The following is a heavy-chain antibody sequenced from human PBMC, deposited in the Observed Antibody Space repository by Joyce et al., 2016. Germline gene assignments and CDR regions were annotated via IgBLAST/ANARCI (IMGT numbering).Heavy chain of an antibody. CDR3: ARGSGTSSRNWFDS. CDR2: VDYSGST. V-gene: IGHV4-31*03. CDR1: GSSIYSAGYY. Sequence: QVQLQESGPGLVKPSQTLSLPCTVSGSSIYSAGYYWSWIRQHPVKGLEWVGYVDYSGSTYYNPSLESRVNISIDSSKMHFSLKLSSMTAADTAVYFCARGSGTSSRNWFDSWGQGTLVTVSS. J-gene: IGHJ5*01.